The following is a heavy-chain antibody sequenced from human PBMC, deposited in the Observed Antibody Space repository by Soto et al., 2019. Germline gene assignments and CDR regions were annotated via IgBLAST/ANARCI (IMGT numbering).Heavy chain of an antibody. Sequence: ASVKVSCKASGGTFSSYAISWVRQAPGQGLEWMGGIIPIFGTANYAQKFQGRVTITADESTSTAYMELSSLRSEDTAVYYCARHLSYYYYYGMDVWGQGTTVTVSS. CDR3: ARHLSYYYYYGMDV. V-gene: IGHV1-69*13. J-gene: IGHJ6*02. CDR1: GGTFSSYA. CDR2: IIPIFGTA.